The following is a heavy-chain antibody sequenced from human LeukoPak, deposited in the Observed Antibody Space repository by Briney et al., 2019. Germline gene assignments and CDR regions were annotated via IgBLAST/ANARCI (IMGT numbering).Heavy chain of an antibody. D-gene: IGHD3-10*01. J-gene: IGHJ3*02. CDR2: IYPGDSDT. V-gene: IGHV5-51*01. Sequence: GESLKISCKGSGYSFTSYWIGWVRQMPGKGLEWMGIIYPGDSDTRYSPSFQGQVTISADKSISTAYLQWSSLKASDTAMYYCAISTMVRGVIGDAFDIWGQGTMVTVSS. CDR1: GYSFTSYW. CDR3: AISTMVRGVIGDAFDI.